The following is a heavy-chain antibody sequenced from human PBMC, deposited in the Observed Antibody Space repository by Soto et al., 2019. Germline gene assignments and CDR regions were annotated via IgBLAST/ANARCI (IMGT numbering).Heavy chain of an antibody. CDR1: GYTFTGYY. V-gene: IGHV1-2*02. J-gene: IGHJ5*02. Sequence: GASVKVSCKASGYTFTGYYIHWVRQAPGQGLEWMGWINPNSGGTNYAQKFQGRVTMTRDTSISTAYMELSRLRSDDTAVYYCAREYSSSSEFSGHNWFDPWGQGTLVTVSS. CDR3: AREYSSSSEFSGHNWFDP. CDR2: INPNSGGT. D-gene: IGHD6-6*01.